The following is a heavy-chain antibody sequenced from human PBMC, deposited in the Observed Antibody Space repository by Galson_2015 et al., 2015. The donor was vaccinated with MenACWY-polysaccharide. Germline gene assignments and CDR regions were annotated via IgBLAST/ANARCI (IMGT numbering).Heavy chain of an antibody. Sequence: LSLTCAVSGGSFSGYYWSWIRQPPGKGLEWIGEMNHSGSTNCNPSLKSRVTISVDTSKNQFSLRLTSVTAADTAVYYCARGVGARSRFGLWGQGTLVSVSS. D-gene: IGHD1-26*01. CDR3: ARGVGARSRFGL. V-gene: IGHV4-34*01. CDR1: GGSFSGYY. CDR2: MNHSGST. J-gene: IGHJ5*02.